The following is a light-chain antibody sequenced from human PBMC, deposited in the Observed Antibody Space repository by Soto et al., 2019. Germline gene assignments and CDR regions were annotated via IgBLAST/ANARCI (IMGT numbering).Light chain of an antibody. CDR3: QVWDSSSDHRCV. J-gene: IGLJ2*01. CDR2: YDS. Sequence: SYELTQPPSVSVAPGKTARITCGGNNIGSKSVHWYQQKPGQAPVLVIYYDSDRPSGIPERFSGSNSGNTATLTISRVEAGDEADYYCQVWDSSSDHRCVFGGGTKPTVL. V-gene: IGLV3-21*04. CDR1: NIGSKS.